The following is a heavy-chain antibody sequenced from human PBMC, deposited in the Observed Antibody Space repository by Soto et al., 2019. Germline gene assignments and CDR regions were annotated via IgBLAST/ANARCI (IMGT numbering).Heavy chain of an antibody. D-gene: IGHD2-8*01. Sequence: GGSLRLSCAASGFTFSSYGMHWVRQAPGKGLEWVAVISYDGSNKYYADSVKGRFTISRDNSTNTLYLQMNSLRAEDTAVYYCAKDRASGGDCTNGVCPNWFDPWGQGTLVTVSS. CDR2: ISYDGSNK. CDR3: AKDRASGGDCTNGVCPNWFDP. CDR1: GFTFSSYG. V-gene: IGHV3-30*18. J-gene: IGHJ5*02.